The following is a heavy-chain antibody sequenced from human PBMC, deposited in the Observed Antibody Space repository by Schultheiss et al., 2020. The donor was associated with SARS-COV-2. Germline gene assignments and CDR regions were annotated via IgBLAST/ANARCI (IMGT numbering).Heavy chain of an antibody. CDR3: ARGREYNWNFRIDY. CDR1: GGSFSGYY. V-gene: IGHV4-34*01. J-gene: IGHJ4*02. D-gene: IGHD1-7*01. Sequence: SETLSLTCVVYGGSFSGYYWSWIRQPPGKGLEWIGEINHSGSTNYNPSLKSRVTISVDTSKNQFSLKLSSVTAADTAVYYCARGREYNWNFRIDYWGQGTLVTVSS. CDR2: INHSGST.